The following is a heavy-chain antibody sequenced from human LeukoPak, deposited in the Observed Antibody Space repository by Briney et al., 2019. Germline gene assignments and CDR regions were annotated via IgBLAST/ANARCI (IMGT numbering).Heavy chain of an antibody. CDR1: GFTFDDYA. CDR2: ISWDGGSS. V-gene: IGHV3-43D*03. D-gene: IGHD6-19*01. Sequence: GGSLRLSCAASGFTFDDYAMHWVRQAPGKGLEWVSLISWDGGSSYYADSVKGRFTISRDNSKNSLYLQMNSLRAEDTALYYCAKDSVAVTGTGNIDYWGQGTLVTVSS. CDR3: AKDSVAVTGTGNIDY. J-gene: IGHJ4*02.